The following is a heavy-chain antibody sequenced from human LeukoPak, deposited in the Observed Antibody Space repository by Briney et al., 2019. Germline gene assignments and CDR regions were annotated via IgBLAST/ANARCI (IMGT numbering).Heavy chain of an antibody. V-gene: IGHV4-34*01. CDR2: INHSGST. CDR3: ARGYYGRKRGLNY. Sequence: SETLSLTCAVYGGSFSGYYWSWIRQPPGKGLEWIGEINHSGSTNYNPSLKSRVTISVDTSKNQFSLKLSSVTAADTAVYYCARGYYGRKRGLNYWGQGTLVTVSS. CDR1: GGSFSGYY. D-gene: IGHD4-23*01. J-gene: IGHJ4*02.